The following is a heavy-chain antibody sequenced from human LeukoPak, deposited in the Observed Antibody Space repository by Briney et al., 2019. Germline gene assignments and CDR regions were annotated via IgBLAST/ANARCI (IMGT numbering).Heavy chain of an antibody. Sequence: SGGSLRLSCAASGFTFSSYGMSWVRQAPGKGLQWVSVIIGSGSNTYYADSVKGRFTISRDNSRNTLYLQMNSLRAEDTAVYYCARWYYYETSGLYYGSFDNWGQGTLVTVSS. J-gene: IGHJ5*02. D-gene: IGHD3-22*01. CDR2: IIGSGSNT. CDR3: ARWYYYETSGLYYGSFDN. CDR1: GFTFSSYG. V-gene: IGHV3-23*01.